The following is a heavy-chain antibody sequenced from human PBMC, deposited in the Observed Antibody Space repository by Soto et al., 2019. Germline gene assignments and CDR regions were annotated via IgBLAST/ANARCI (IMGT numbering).Heavy chain of an antibody. CDR3: ARQPYSDVWSGYLSYYYGMDV. V-gene: IGHV5-51*01. CDR2: IYPGDSDN. J-gene: IGHJ6*02. CDR1: GYSFTSYW. Sequence: GESLKISCKGSGYSFTSYWIGWVRQMPGKGLEWMGIIYPGDSDNRYSPSFQGQVTISADKSISTAYLQRSRLKASDTAMYYCARQPYSDVWSGYLSYYYGMDVWGQGTTVTVSS. D-gene: IGHD3-3*01.